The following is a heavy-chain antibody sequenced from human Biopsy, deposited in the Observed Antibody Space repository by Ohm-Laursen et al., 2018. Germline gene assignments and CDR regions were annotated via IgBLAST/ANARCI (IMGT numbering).Heavy chain of an antibody. Sequence: SDTLSLTCIVSGDSVSSGSFYWTWIRQPPGQGLEYIGYIYDRGSTANYNPSLESRVTMSVDMPKNQFSLKLSSVTAADTAIYYCARGMRSSGWPYFDSWGQGTLATVSS. J-gene: IGHJ4*02. V-gene: IGHV4-61*01. D-gene: IGHD6-19*01. CDR1: GDSVSSGSFY. CDR3: ARGMRSSGWPYFDS. CDR2: IYDRGSTA.